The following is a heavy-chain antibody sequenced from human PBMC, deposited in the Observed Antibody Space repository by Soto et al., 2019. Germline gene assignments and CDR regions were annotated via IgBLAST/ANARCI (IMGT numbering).Heavy chain of an antibody. V-gene: IGHV3-23*01. D-gene: IGHD3-22*01. CDR1: GFTFSSYA. CDR3: AKGWHDGSGYYQRVGSDFDY. Sequence: GGSLRLSCAASGFTFSSYAMSWVRQAPGKGLEWVSAISGSGGSTYYADSVKGRFTISRDNSKNTLYLQMNSLRAEDTAIYYCAKGWHDGSGYYQRVGSDFDYWGQGTPVTVAS. CDR2: ISGSGGST. J-gene: IGHJ4*02.